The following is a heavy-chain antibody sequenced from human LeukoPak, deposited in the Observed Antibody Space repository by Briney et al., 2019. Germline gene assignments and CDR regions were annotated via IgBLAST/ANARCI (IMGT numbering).Heavy chain of an antibody. CDR3: ARDPYSGSYWNYYYYYMDV. CDR2: ITSSSTYM. D-gene: IGHD1-26*01. Sequence: GGSLRLSCAASGFTFNSYNMNWVRQAPGKGLEWVSSITSSSTYMYYADSVKGRFTISRDNARNSLYLQMNSLRAEDTAVYYCARDPYSGSYWNYYYYYMDVWGKGTTVTISS. CDR1: GFTFNSYN. V-gene: IGHV3-21*01. J-gene: IGHJ6*03.